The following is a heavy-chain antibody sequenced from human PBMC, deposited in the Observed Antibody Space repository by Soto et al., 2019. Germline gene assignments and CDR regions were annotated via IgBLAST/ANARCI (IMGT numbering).Heavy chain of an antibody. CDR3: ARVRRPETYYYGSGSYYSSLYYYYGMDV. V-gene: IGHV4-59*01. CDR1: GCSISSYY. D-gene: IGHD3-10*01. Sequence: PSETLSLTCTVFGCSISSYYCSWILQPPGKGLEWIGYIYYSGSTNYNPSLKSRVTISVDTSKNQFSLKLSSVTAADTAVYYCARVRRPETYYYGSGSYYSSLYYYYGMDVWGQGTTVTVSS. CDR2: IYYSGST. J-gene: IGHJ6*02.